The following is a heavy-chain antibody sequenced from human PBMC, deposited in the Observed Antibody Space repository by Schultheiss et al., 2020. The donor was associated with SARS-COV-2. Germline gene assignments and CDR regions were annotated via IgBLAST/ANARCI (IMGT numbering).Heavy chain of an antibody. D-gene: IGHD5-12*01. V-gene: IGHV3-66*01. CDR2: IYSGGST. CDR3: ARAMDIVATMLDY. J-gene: IGHJ4*02. CDR1: GFTFSSYD. Sequence: GGSLRLSCAASGFTFSSYDMHWVRQATGKVLEWVSVIYSGGSTYYADSVKGRFTISRDNAKNTLYLQMNSLRAEDTAVYYCARAMDIVATMLDYWGQGTLVTVSS.